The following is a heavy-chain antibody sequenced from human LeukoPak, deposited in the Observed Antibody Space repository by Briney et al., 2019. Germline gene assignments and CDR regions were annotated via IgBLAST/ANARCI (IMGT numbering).Heavy chain of an antibody. V-gene: IGHV3-30*18. Sequence: GGSLRLSCAASGFTFSSYGMHWVRQAPGKGLEWVAVISYDGSNKYYADSVKGRFTISRDNSKNTLYPQMNSLRAEDTAVYYCAKDWTPIATGPDYWGQGTLVTVSS. CDR2: ISYDGSNK. J-gene: IGHJ4*02. CDR3: AKDWTPIATGPDY. D-gene: IGHD3/OR15-3a*01. CDR1: GFTFSSYG.